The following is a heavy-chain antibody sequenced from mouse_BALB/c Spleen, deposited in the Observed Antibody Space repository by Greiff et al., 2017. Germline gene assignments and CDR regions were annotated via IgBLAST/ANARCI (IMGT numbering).Heavy chain of an antibody. V-gene: IGHV5-6-4*01. J-gene: IGHJ4*01. CDR1: GFTFSSYT. D-gene: IGHD1-2*01. CDR3: TRDEFITTATDAMDY. Sequence: EVMLVESGGGLVKPGGSLKLSCAASGFTFSSYTMSWVRQTPEKRLEWVATISSGGSYTYYPDSVKGRFTISRDNAKNTLYLQMSSLKSEDTAMYYCTRDEFITTATDAMDYWGQGTSVTVSS. CDR2: ISSGGSYT.